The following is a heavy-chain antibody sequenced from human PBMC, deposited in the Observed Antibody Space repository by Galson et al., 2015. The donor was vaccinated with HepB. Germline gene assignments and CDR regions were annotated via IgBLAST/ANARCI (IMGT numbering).Heavy chain of an antibody. D-gene: IGHD2-2*02. Sequence: SLRLSCAASGFTFSSYSMNWVRQAPGKGLEWVSSISRSGSKIYYADSVKGRFTISRDNAKNSLYLQMNSLRAEDTAVYYCARDRYCSSTTCYKDFDYWGQGPWSPSPQ. V-gene: IGHV3-21*01. CDR1: GFTFSSYS. CDR2: ISRSGSKI. CDR3: ARDRYCSSTTCYKDFDY. J-gene: IGHJ4*02.